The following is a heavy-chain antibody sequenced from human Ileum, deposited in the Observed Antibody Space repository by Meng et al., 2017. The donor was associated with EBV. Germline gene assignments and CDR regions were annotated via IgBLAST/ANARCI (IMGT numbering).Heavy chain of an antibody. D-gene: IGHD5-24*01. V-gene: IGHV2-5*02. CDR1: GFQLRTSGLG. Sequence: TVEDSCTPLVQPTQTRTHTCSVSGFQLRTSGLGVGWIRQPPGKALEWLALIYWDDEKRYIPSMKSRLTITKDPSKNQVVLTMTNMDPVDTATYYCAHSDPLEMATCFDSWGQGTLVTVSS. J-gene: IGHJ4*02. CDR2: IYWDDEK. CDR3: AHSDPLEMATCFDS.